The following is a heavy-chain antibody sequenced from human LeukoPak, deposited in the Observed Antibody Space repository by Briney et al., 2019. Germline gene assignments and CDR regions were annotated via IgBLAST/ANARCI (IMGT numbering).Heavy chain of an antibody. J-gene: IGHJ4*02. CDR1: GFTFDDYG. V-gene: IGHV3-20*04. CDR2: INWNGGST. Sequence: PGGSLRLSCAASGFTFDDYGMSWVRQAPGKGLEWVSGINWNGGSTGYADSVKGRFTISRDNAKNSLYLQMNSLRAEDTALYYCARCREYYASGSFDYWGQGTLVTVSS. CDR3: ARCREYYASGSFDY. D-gene: IGHD3-10*01.